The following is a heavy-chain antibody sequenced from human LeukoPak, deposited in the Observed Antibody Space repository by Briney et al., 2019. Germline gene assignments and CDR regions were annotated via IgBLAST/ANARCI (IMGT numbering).Heavy chain of an antibody. CDR3: ARPMYYYDSSGRECNAFDI. CDR1: GGSISSSSYY. J-gene: IGHJ3*02. Sequence: PSETLSLTCTVSGGSISSSSYYWGWIRQPPGKGLEWIGSIYYSGSTYYNPSLKSRVTISVDTSKNQFSLKLSSVTAADTAVYYCARPMYYYDSSGRECNAFDIWGQGTMVTVSS. V-gene: IGHV4-39*01. D-gene: IGHD3-22*01. CDR2: IYYSGST.